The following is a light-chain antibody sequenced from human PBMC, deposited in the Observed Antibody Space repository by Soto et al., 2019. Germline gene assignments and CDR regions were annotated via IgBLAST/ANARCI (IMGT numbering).Light chain of an antibody. CDR2: DAS. J-gene: IGKJ2*01. Sequence: EIVLTQSPATLSLSPGERATLSCRASQSVSSYLAWYQQKPGQAPRLLIYDASNRATGIPARLSGRGSGTDFTLTISSQEPEDFAVYYCQQRRNWPPYTFGQGTKLESK. V-gene: IGKV3-11*01. CDR1: QSVSSY. CDR3: QQRRNWPPYT.